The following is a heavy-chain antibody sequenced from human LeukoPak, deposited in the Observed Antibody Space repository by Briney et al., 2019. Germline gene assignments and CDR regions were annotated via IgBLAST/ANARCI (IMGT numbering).Heavy chain of an antibody. J-gene: IGHJ5*02. V-gene: IGHV1-46*01. D-gene: IGHD6-13*01. CDR2: INPSGGST. CDR1: GYTFTSYY. Sequence: ASVKVSCKASGYTFTSYYMHWVRQAPGQGLEWMGIINPSGGSTSYAQKFQGRVTMIRDTSTSTVYMELSSLRSEDTAVYYRARSIAAAAGWFDPWGQGTLVTVSS. CDR3: ARSIAAAAGWFDP.